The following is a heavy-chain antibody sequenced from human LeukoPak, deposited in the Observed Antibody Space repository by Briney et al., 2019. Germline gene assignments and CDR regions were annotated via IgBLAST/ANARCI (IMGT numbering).Heavy chain of an antibody. J-gene: IGHJ5*02. D-gene: IGHD6-13*01. CDR3: ARVRYSSSWFFPFDP. V-gene: IGHV1-2*02. CDR2: INPNSGGT. CDR1: GYTFTGYY. Sequence: ASVKVSCKASGYTFTGYYMHWVRQAPGQGLEWMGWINPNSGGTNYAQKFQGRVTMTRDTSISTAYMELSRLRSDDTAVYYCARVRYSSSWFFPFDPWGQGTLVTVSS.